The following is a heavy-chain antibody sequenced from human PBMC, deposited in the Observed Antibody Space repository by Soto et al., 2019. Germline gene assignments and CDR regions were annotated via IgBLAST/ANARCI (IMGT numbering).Heavy chain of an antibody. Sequence: ASVKVSCKASGYTFTSYYMHWVRQAPGQGLEWMGIINPSGGSTSYAQKFQGRVTMTRDTSTSTVYMELSSLRSEDTAVYYCAREPLVEMATTVYFDYWGQGTLVTVSS. CDR1: GYTFTSYY. D-gene: IGHD1-1*01. CDR3: AREPLVEMATTVYFDY. J-gene: IGHJ4*02. V-gene: IGHV1-46*01. CDR2: INPSGGST.